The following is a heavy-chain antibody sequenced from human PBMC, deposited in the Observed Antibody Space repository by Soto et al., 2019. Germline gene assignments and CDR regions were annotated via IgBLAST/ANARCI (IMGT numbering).Heavy chain of an antibody. CDR3: AKGETVFGVENDAFDI. V-gene: IGHV3-30*18. CDR1: EFNFSSYG. CDR2: ISYDGSNK. Sequence: GGPVRLSCAASEFNFSSYGMHWVRQAPGKGLEWVAVISYDGSNKYYADSVKGRFTISRDNSKNTLYLQMNSLRAEDTAVYYCAKGETVFGVENDAFDIWGQGNPGHRLL. J-gene: IGHJ3*02. D-gene: IGHD3-3*01.